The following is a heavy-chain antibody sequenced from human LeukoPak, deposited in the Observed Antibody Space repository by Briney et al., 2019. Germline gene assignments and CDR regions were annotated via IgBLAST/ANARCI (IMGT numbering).Heavy chain of an antibody. CDR1: GFTFSSYE. J-gene: IGHJ3*02. CDR3: ARTPIGGYSYGYVSAFDI. D-gene: IGHD5-18*01. V-gene: IGHV3-48*03. Sequence: PGGSLRLSCAASGFTFSSYEMNWVRQAPGKGLEWVSYISSSGSTIYYADSVKGRFTISRDNAKNSLYLQMNRLRAEDTAVYYCARTPIGGYSYGYVSAFDIWGQGTMVTVSS. CDR2: ISSSGSTI.